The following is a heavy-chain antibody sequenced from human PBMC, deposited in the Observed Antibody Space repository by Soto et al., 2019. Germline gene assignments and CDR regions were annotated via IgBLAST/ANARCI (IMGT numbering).Heavy chain of an antibody. J-gene: IGHJ4*02. CDR2: IFYTGRT. V-gene: IGHV4-39*01. CDR3: TRHHPHHYDSSGYFDY. D-gene: IGHD3-22*01. Sequence: SETLSLTCTVSDGSISTSSYYWGWIRQSPGKGLEWIGIIFYTGRTYYNPSLESRVTLSVDTSKNQFSLHLTSVTAADTAVYYCTRHHPHHYDSSGYFDYWGQGTLVTVSS. CDR1: DGSISTSSYY.